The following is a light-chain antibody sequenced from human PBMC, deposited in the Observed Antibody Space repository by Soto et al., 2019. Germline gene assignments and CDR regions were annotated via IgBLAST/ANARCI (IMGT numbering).Light chain of an antibody. CDR1: QSLLHGNGYNY. Sequence: DIVMTQSPLSLPVTHGEPAAISCRSSQSLLHGNGYNYVDWYLQKPGQSPQLLFYLGSARASGVPDRFSGIASGTDFTLKISRVEAEDVGVYYCMQALQTPRTFGQGTKVEI. CDR3: MQALQTPRT. CDR2: LGS. V-gene: IGKV2-28*01. J-gene: IGKJ1*01.